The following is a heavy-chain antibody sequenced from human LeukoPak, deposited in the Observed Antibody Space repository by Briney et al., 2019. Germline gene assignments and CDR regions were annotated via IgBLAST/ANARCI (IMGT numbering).Heavy chain of an antibody. CDR2: INHSGST. CDR3: ARAHLYSSGWYVY. CDR1: GGSFSGYY. D-gene: IGHD6-19*01. V-gene: IGHV4-34*01. Sequence: SETLSLTCAVYGGSFSGYYWSWIRQPPGKGLEWIGEINHSGSTNYNPSLKSRVIISVDTSKNQFSLKLSSVTAADTAVYYCARAHLYSSGWYVYWGQGTLITVSS. J-gene: IGHJ4*02.